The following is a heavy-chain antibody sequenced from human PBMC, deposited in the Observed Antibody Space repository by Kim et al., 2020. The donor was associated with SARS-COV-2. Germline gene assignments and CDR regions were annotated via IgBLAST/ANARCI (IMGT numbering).Heavy chain of an antibody. Sequence: QKFQGRVTITRDTSASTAYMELSSLRSEDTAVYYCARESYDYYDSSGYNYWGQGTLVTVSS. V-gene: IGHV1-3*01. J-gene: IGHJ4*02. CDR3: ARESYDYYDSSGYNY. D-gene: IGHD3-22*01.